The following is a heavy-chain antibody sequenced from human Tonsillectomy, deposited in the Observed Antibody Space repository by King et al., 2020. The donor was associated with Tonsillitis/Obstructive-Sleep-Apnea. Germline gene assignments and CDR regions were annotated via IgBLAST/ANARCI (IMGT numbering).Heavy chain of an antibody. CDR3: ARHEHNWTPFDY. CDR2: IYYSGST. V-gene: IGHV4-59*08. D-gene: IGHD1-20*01. Sequence: VQLQESGPGLVKPSETLSLTCTVSGGSISSYYWSWIRPPPGKGLEWIGYIYYSGSTNYNPSLKSRVTISVDTSKNQFSLKLSSVTAADTAVYYCARHEHNWTPFDYWGQGTLVTVSS. J-gene: IGHJ4*02. CDR1: GGSISSYY.